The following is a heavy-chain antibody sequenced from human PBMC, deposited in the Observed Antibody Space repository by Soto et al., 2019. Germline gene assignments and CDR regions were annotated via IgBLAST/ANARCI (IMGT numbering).Heavy chain of an antibody. D-gene: IGHD3-9*01. CDR2: INSDGSST. Sequence: GGSLRLSCAASGFTFSSYWMHWVRQAPGKGLVWVSRINSDGSSTSYADSVKGRFTISRDNAKNTLYLQMNSLRAEDTAVYYCARGGGSRFYDILTGYPPYMDVWGKGTTVTVSS. CDR3: ARGGGSRFYDILTGYPPYMDV. CDR1: GFTFSSYW. J-gene: IGHJ6*03. V-gene: IGHV3-74*01.